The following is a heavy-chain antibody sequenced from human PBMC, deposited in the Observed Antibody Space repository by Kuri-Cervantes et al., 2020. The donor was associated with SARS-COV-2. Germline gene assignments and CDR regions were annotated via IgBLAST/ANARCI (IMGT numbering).Heavy chain of an antibody. CDR3: ARDRVDVHDY. J-gene: IGHJ4*02. CDR1: AFTFSSYA. V-gene: IGHV3-30-3*01. Sequence: LPLTCAASAFTFSSYAMHWVRQAPGKGLEWVAIISYDGSNKYYADSVKGRFTISRDNSKNTLYLQMNSLRAEDTAVYYCARDRVDVHDYWGQGTLVTVSS. CDR2: ISYDGSNK.